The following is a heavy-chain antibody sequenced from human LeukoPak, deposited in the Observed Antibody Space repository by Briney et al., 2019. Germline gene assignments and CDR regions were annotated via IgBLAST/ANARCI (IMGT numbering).Heavy chain of an antibody. CDR2: ISSSSSTI. D-gene: IGHD3-10*01. V-gene: IGHV3-48*04. Sequence: PGGSLRLSCAASGFTFSGYSMNWVRQAPGKGLEWVSYISSSSSTIYYADSVKGRFTISRDNAKNSLYLQMNSLRAEDTALYYCATGGSGSYRSNLDYWGQGTLVTVSS. CDR1: GFTFSGYS. CDR3: ATGGSGSYRSNLDY. J-gene: IGHJ4*02.